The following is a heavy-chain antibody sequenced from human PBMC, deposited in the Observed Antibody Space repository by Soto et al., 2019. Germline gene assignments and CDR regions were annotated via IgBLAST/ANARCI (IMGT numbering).Heavy chain of an antibody. V-gene: IGHV1-8*01. J-gene: IGHJ5*02. CDR2: MNPNSGNT. CDR3: ARGGLRAIFGVSIGGNWFDP. Sequence: ASVKVSCKASGYTFTSYDINWVRQATGQGLEWMGWMNPNSGNTGYAQKFQGRVTMTRNTSISTAYMELSSLRSEDTAVYYCARGGLRAIFGVSIGGNWFDPWGQGTLLTVSS. D-gene: IGHD3-3*01. CDR1: GYTFTSYD.